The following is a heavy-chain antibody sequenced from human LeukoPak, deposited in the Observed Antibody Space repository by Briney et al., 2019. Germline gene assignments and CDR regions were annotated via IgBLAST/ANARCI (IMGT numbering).Heavy chain of an antibody. CDR2: IIPIFGTA. J-gene: IGHJ4*02. CDR1: GGTFSSYA. Sequence: ASVKVSCRASGGTFSSYAISWVRQAPGQGLEWMGGIIPIFGTANYAQKFQGRVTITADESTSTAYMELSSLRSEDTAVYCCASAWMYGDYVQYYFDYWGQGTLVTVSS. V-gene: IGHV1-69*01. CDR3: ASAWMYGDYVQYYFDY. D-gene: IGHD4-17*01.